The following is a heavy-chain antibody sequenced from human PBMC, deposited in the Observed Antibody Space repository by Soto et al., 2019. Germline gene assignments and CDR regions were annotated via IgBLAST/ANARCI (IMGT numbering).Heavy chain of an antibody. J-gene: IGHJ4*02. V-gene: IGHV4-31*03. CDR1: GGSISSGDYY. CDR3: ARTKTSSTSFHVDY. D-gene: IGHD2-2*01. CDR2: IYYSGST. Sequence: LSLTCTVSGGSISSGDYYWTWIRQHPGKGLEWIGYIYYSGSTKHNPSLKSRITISVDTSKNQFSLKLNSVTAADTAVYYCARTKTSSTSFHVDYWGQGTQVTVSS.